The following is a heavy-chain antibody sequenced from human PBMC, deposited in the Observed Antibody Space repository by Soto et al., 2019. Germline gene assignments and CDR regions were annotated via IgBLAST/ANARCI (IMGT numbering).Heavy chain of an antibody. CDR3: ARVSVVRGLKYYFDY. CDR1: GGSISSYY. D-gene: IGHD3-10*01. CDR2: IYYSGST. Sequence: QVQLQESGPGLVKPSETLSLTCTVSGGSISSYYWSWIRQPPGKGLEWIGYIYYSGSTNYNPSLNGRVTISVDTSNNQFSLKLSSVTAADTAVYYCARVSVVRGLKYYFDYWGQGTLVTVSS. J-gene: IGHJ4*02. V-gene: IGHV4-59*01.